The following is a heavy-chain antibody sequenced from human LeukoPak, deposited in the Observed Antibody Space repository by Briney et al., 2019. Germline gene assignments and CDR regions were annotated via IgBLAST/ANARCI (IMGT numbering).Heavy chain of an antibody. CDR2: ISYDGSNE. CDR1: GFTFSSYG. J-gene: IGHJ4*02. Sequence: GGSLRLFCAASGFTFSSYGMHWVRQAPGKGLEWVAVISYDGSNEHYADSVKGRFPISRDNSKNTLYLQMNSLRADDTAEYYCAKGSVGASTYYFDYWGQGTLVTVSS. V-gene: IGHV3-30*18. D-gene: IGHD1-26*01. CDR3: AKGSVGASTYYFDY.